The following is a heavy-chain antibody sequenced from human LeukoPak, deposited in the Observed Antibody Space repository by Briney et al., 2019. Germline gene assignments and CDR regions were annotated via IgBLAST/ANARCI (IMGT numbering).Heavy chain of an antibody. CDR1: GYTFIGYY. CDR2: INPNSGGT. D-gene: IGHD5-12*01. Sequence: ASVKVSCKASGYTFIGYYMHWVRQAPGQGLEWMGWINPNSGGTNYAQKFQGRVTMTRDTSISTAYMELSRLRSDDTAVYYCARPLYSGYDSSWFDPWGQGTLVTVSS. CDR3: ARPLYSGYDSSWFDP. V-gene: IGHV1-2*02. J-gene: IGHJ5*02.